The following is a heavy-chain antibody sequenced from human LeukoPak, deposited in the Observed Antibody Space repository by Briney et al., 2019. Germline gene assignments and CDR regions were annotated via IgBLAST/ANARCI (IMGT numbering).Heavy chain of an antibody. CDR3: ASCSGFYYDSSGYYPLCYFDY. J-gene: IGHJ4*02. D-gene: IGHD3-22*01. CDR1: GYTFTSSY. Sequence: ASVKVSCKASGYTFTSSYMHWVRQAPGQGLEWMGWINPNSGGTNYAQKFQGRVTMTRDTSISTAYMELSRLRSDDTAVYYCASCSGFYYDSSGYYPLCYFDYWGQGTLVTVSS. CDR2: INPNSGGT. V-gene: IGHV1-2*02.